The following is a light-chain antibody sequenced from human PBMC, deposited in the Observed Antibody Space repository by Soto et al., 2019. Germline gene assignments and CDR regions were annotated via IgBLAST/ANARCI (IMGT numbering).Light chain of an antibody. CDR2: KAS. CDR3: QQYNTFPFT. Sequence: DIQMTQSPSALSASVGDRVTITCRASQSISSWLAWYQQKPGKAPNLLISKASSLESGVPSRFSGSGSGTEFTLTISSLKPDDFATYYCQQYNTFPFTFGPGTKVDIK. V-gene: IGKV1-5*03. J-gene: IGKJ3*01. CDR1: QSISSW.